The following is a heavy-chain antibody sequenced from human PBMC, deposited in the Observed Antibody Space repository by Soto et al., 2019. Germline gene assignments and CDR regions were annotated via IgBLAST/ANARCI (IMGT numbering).Heavy chain of an antibody. CDR1: GYTFTGYY. Sequence: ASVKVSCKASGYTFTGYYMHWVRQAPGQGLEWMGWINPNSGGTNYAQKFQGRVTMTRDTSISTAYMELSRLRSDDTAVYYCARDGGYCSGGSCYDYYYYHGMDVWGQGTTVTVSS. CDR2: INPNSGGT. D-gene: IGHD2-15*01. V-gene: IGHV1-2*02. CDR3: ARDGGYCSGGSCYDYYYYHGMDV. J-gene: IGHJ6*02.